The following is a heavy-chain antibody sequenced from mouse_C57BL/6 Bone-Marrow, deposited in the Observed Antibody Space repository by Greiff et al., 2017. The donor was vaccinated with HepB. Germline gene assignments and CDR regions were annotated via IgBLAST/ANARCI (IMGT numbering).Heavy chain of an antibody. CDR3: ARALYLAY. V-gene: IGHV5-17*01. Sequence: EVQLKESGGGLVKPGGSLKLSCAASGFTFSDYGMHWVRQAPEKGLEWVAYISSGSSTIYYADTVKGRFTISRDNAKNTLFLQMTSLRSEDTAMYYCARALYLAYWGQGTLVTVSA. J-gene: IGHJ3*01. CDR1: GFTFSDYG. CDR2: ISSGSSTI. D-gene: IGHD2-12*01.